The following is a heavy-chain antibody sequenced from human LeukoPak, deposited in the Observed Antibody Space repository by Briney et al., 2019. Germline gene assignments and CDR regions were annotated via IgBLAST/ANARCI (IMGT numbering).Heavy chain of an antibody. V-gene: IGHV3-20*01. CDR3: ARGTLKAAATDFDY. J-gene: IGHJ4*02. CDR1: GFTFDDYG. Sequence: SGGSLRLSCAASGFTFDDYGMSWVRHAPGKGLEWVSGINWNGGRTGYADSVKGRFTISRDNAKDSLYLQMNSLGAEDTALYDCARGTLKAAATDFDYWGQGTLVTVSS. CDR2: INWNGGRT. D-gene: IGHD6-13*01.